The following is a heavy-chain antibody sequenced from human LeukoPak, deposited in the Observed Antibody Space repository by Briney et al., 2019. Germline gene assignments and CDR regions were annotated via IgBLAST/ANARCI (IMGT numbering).Heavy chain of an antibody. CDR2: IYSSGNT. CDR3: AGSEAPITPPPYGMGV. CDR1: GDSINSGGYC. Sequence: PSETLSLTCTLSGDSINSGGYCWNWFRQLPGKGLEWIGYIYSSGNTFYNPSLKSRVIISVDTSKNQFSLKLSSVTAVDTALYYCAGSEAPITPPPYGMGVWGQGTKVTVSS. V-gene: IGHV4-31*03. J-gene: IGHJ6*02. D-gene: IGHD3-10*01.